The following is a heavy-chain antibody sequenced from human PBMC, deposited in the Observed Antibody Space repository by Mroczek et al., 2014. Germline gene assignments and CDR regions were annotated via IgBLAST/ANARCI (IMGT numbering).Heavy chain of an antibody. Sequence: QVQLQESGGGVVQPGRSLRLSCAASGFTFSSYGMHWVRQAPGKGLEWVAVISYDGSNKYYADSVKGRFTISRDNSKNTLYLQMNSLRAEDTAVYYCAKEKSAAAGKAPGDGAFDIWGQGTNGHRLF. CDR2: ISYDGSNK. V-gene: IGHV3-30*18. D-gene: IGHD6-13*01. CDR3: AKEKSAAAGKAPGDGAFDI. CDR1: GFTFSSYG. J-gene: IGHJ3*02.